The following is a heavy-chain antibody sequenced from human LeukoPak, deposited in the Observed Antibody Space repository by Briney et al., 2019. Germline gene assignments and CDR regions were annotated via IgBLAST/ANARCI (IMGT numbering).Heavy chain of an antibody. V-gene: IGHV1-18*04. CDR1: GYTFTSYG. D-gene: IGHD6-19*01. CDR3: ARSIAVAGYYFDY. J-gene: IGHJ4*02. Sequence: ASVKISCKAPGYTFTSYGISWVRQAPGQGLEWMGWISAYNGNTNYAQKLQGRVTMTTDTSTSTAYMELRSLRPDDTAVYYCARSIAVAGYYFDYWGQGTLVTVSS. CDR2: ISAYNGNT.